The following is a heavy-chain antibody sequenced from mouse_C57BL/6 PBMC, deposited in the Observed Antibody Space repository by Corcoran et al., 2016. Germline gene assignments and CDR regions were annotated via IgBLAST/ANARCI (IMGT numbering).Heavy chain of an antibody. CDR2: INTYSGVP. CDR1: GYTFTTYG. CDR3: SRELLDY. Sequence: QIQLVQSGPELKKPGETVKISCKASGYTFTTYGMSWVKQAPGKGLKWMGWINTYSGVPTYADDFKGRFAFSLETSASTAYLQINNLKNEDTATYFCSRELLDYWGQGTTLTVSS. V-gene: IGHV9-3*01. J-gene: IGHJ2*01. D-gene: IGHD1-3*01.